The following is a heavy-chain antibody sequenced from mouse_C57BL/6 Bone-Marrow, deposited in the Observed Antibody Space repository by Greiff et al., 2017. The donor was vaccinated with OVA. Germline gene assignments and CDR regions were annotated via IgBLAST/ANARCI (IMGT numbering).Heavy chain of an antibody. J-gene: IGHJ4*01. V-gene: IGHV1-15*01. D-gene: IGHD2-5*01. CDR2: IDPETGGT. CDR3: TRGYSNYYAMDY. CDR1: GYTFTDYE. Sequence: VQLQESGAELVRPGASVTLSCKASGYTFTDYEMHWVKQTPVHGLEWIGAIDPETGGTAYNQKFKGKAILTADKSSSPAYMELRSLTSEDSAFYYCTRGYSNYYAMDYWGQGTSVTVSS.